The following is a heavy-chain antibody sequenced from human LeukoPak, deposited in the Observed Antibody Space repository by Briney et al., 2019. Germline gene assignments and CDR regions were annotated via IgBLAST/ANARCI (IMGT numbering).Heavy chain of an antibody. D-gene: IGHD2-2*01. CDR1: GYTFTTYD. CDR3: ARGGDIVVVPAELDY. CDR2: INPSGGST. Sequence: ASVKVSCKASGYTFTTYDINWVRQAPGQGLEWMRIINPSGGSTSYAQKFQGRVTMTRDTSTSTVYMELSSLRSEDTAVYYCARGGDIVVVPAELDYWGQGTLVTVSS. V-gene: IGHV1-46*01. J-gene: IGHJ4*02.